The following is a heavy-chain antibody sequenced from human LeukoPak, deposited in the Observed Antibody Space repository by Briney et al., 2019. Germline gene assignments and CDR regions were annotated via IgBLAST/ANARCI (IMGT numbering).Heavy chain of an antibody. Sequence: GSSVKASCKASGGTFSSYAISWVRQAPGQGLEWMGRIIPILGIANYAQKFQGRVTITADKSTSTAYVELSSLRSEDTAVYYCARVSPMGRGYSGYDYWFDPWGQGTLVTVSS. CDR3: ARVSPMGRGYSGYDYWFDP. V-gene: IGHV1-69*04. CDR1: GGTFSSYA. J-gene: IGHJ5*02. CDR2: IIPILGIA. D-gene: IGHD5-12*01.